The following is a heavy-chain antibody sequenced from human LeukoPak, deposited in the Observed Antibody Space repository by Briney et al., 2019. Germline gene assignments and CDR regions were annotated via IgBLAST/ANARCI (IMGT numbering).Heavy chain of an antibody. J-gene: IGHJ2*01. V-gene: IGHV4-31*03. Sequence: SETLSLTCTVSGDSISSGGYYWSWIRQHPGKGLEWIGYIYYSGSTYYNPSLKSRVSISVDTSKNQFSLKLSSVTAADTAVFFCARAQSASGWYFDLWGRGTLVTVSS. CDR1: GDSISSGGYY. D-gene: IGHD3-10*01. CDR3: ARAQSASGWYFDL. CDR2: IYYSGST.